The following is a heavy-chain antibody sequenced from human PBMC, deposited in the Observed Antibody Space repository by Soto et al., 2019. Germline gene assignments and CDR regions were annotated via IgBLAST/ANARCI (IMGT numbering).Heavy chain of an antibody. CDR2: ISGSGGST. Sequence: GGSLRLSCAASGFTFSSYAMSWVRQAPGKGLEWVSAISGSGGSTYYADSVKGRFTISRDNSKNTLYLQMNSLRAEDTAVYYCAKDGLRYFYWLARGSYNWFDPWGPGTLVTVSS. J-gene: IGHJ5*02. D-gene: IGHD3-9*01. CDR1: GFTFSSYA. V-gene: IGHV3-23*01. CDR3: AKDGLRYFYWLARGSYNWFDP.